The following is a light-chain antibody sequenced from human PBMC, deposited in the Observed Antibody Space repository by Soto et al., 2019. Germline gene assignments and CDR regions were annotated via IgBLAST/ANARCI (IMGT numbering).Light chain of an antibody. CDR1: QGISNY. CDR2: AAS. Sequence: DIQMTQSPSSLSASVGDRVTITCRASQGISNYLAWYQQIPGKVPKLLISAASTLQSGVTSRFSGSGSGTDFSLTSSSRQPEDVATYYCQKYTIVPAFGGETKVEIK. J-gene: IGKJ4*02. V-gene: IGKV1-27*01. CDR3: QKYTIVPA.